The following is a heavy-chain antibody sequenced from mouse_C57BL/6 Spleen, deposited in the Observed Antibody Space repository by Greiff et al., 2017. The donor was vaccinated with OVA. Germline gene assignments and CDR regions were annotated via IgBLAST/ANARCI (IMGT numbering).Heavy chain of an antibody. V-gene: IGHV7-3*01. J-gene: IGHJ1*03. CDR2: IRNKANGYTT. D-gene: IGHD4-1*02. Sequence: DVHLVESGGGLVQPGGSLSLSCAASGFTFTDYYMSWVRQPPGKALEWLGFIRNKANGYTTEYSASVKGRFTISRDNSQSILYLQMNALRAEDSATYYGARSTGTYWYFDVWGTGTTVTVSS. CDR3: ARSTGTYWYFDV. CDR1: GFTFTDYY.